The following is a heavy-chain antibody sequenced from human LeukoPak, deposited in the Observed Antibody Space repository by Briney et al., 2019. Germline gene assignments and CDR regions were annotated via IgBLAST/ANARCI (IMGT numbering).Heavy chain of an antibody. Sequence: SVTLSLTCAVYGGSFSGYYWSWIRQPPGKGLEWIGEINHSGSTNYNPSLKSRVTISVDTSKNQFSLKLSSVTAADTAVYYCARGTKYSSGWPHRTRGVYYFDYWGQGTLVTVSS. V-gene: IGHV4-34*01. CDR2: INHSGST. D-gene: IGHD6-19*01. J-gene: IGHJ4*02. CDR1: GGSFSGYY. CDR3: ARGTKYSSGWPHRTRGVYYFDY.